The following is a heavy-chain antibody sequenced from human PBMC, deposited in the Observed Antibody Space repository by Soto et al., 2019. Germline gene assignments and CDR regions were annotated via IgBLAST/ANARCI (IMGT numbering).Heavy chain of an antibody. CDR1: GYTFTSYA. V-gene: IGHV1-18*01. D-gene: IGHD3-3*01. CDR2: ISAYNGNT. Sequence: GASVKVSCKASGYTFTSYAISWVRQAPGQGLEWMGWISAYNGNTNYAQKLQGRVTMTTDTSTSTAYMELRSLRSDDTAVYYCARDGYDFWSGYYRRNYYMDVWGKGTTVTVSS. J-gene: IGHJ6*03. CDR3: ARDGYDFWSGYYRRNYYMDV.